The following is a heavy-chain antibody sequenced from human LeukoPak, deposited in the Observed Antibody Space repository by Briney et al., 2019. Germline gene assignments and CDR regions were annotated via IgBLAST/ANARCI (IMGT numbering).Heavy chain of an antibody. Sequence: AGGSLRLSCAASGFTFSRYSMNWVRQAPGERLEWVSSISYSSTYKYYADSVKGRFTISRDNSKNTLYLQMNSLRAEDTAVYYCAKDLSVGNPTDAFDIWGQGTMVTVSS. CDR2: ISYSSTYK. V-gene: IGHV3-21*04. CDR1: GFTFSRYS. D-gene: IGHD2/OR15-2a*01. J-gene: IGHJ3*02. CDR3: AKDLSVGNPTDAFDI.